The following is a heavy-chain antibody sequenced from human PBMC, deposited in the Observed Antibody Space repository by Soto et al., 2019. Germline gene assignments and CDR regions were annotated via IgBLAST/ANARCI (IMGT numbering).Heavy chain of an antibody. Sequence: GASVKVSCKASGDTFRRHGISWVRQAPGQGPEWMGGIIPTFGTANYAQRFQGRVTITADKSTSTAYMELSSLRSDDSAVYYCATRRHNYGSGSYYPLYYYYGMDVWGQGTTVTVSS. CDR1: GDTFRRHG. V-gene: IGHV1-69*06. CDR2: IIPTFGTA. J-gene: IGHJ6*02. CDR3: ATRRHNYGSGSYYPLYYYYGMDV. D-gene: IGHD3-10*01.